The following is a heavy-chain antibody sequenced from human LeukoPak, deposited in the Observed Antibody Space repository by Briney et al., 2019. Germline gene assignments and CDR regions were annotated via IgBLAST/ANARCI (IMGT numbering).Heavy chain of an antibody. D-gene: IGHD1-7*01. CDR2: IRGSGAIT. V-gene: IGHV3-23*01. CDR3: AKRRGLELLYYYYMDV. Sequence: GGSLRLSCTASGFSFSIYALSWVRQAPGKGLEWVSGIRGSGAITYYADSVKGRFTISRDNSKNTLYLQMNSLRAEDTAVYYCAKRRGLELLYYYYMDVWGKGTTVTVSS. J-gene: IGHJ6*03. CDR1: GFSFSIYA.